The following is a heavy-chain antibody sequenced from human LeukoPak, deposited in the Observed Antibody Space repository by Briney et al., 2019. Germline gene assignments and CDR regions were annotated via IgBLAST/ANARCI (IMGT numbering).Heavy chain of an antibody. Sequence: SEILSLTCTVSGGSISSYYWSWIRQPPGKGLEWIGYIYTSGSTNYNPSLKSRVTISVDTSKNQFSLKLSSVTAADTAVYYCARLAGIYFDYWGQGTLVTVSS. D-gene: IGHD6-19*01. V-gene: IGHV4-4*09. J-gene: IGHJ4*02. CDR2: IYTSGST. CDR3: ARLAGIYFDY. CDR1: GGSISSYY.